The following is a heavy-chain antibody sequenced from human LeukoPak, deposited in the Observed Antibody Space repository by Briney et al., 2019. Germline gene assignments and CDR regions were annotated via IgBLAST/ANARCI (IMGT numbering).Heavy chain of an antibody. D-gene: IGHD3-22*01. J-gene: IGHJ4*02. V-gene: IGHV3-23*01. Sequence: PGGSLRLSCAASGFTFSSYGMSWVRQAPGKGLEWVSAISGSGGSTYYADSVKGRFTISRDNSKNTLYLQMNSLRAEDTAVYYCAKVSYDSSGYFSMYAYWGQGTLVTVSS. CDR2: ISGSGGST. CDR3: AKVSYDSSGYFSMYAY. CDR1: GFTFSSYG.